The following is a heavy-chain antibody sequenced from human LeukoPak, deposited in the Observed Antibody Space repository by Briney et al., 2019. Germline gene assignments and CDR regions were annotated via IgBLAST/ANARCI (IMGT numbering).Heavy chain of an antibody. CDR3: AGSYGSGSYELKYYYYGMDV. Sequence: PSETLSLTCTVSGGSISSYYWSWIRQPAGKGLEWIGRIYTSGSTNYNPSLKSRVTMSVDTSKNQFSLKLSSVTAADTAVYYCAGSYGSGSYELKYYYYGMDVWGQGTTVTVSS. D-gene: IGHD3-10*01. CDR2: IYTSGST. J-gene: IGHJ6*02. V-gene: IGHV4-4*07. CDR1: GGSISSYY.